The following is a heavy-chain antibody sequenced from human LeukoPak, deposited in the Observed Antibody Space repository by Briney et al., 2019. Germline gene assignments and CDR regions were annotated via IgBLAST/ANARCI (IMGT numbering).Heavy chain of an antibody. Sequence: ASVKVSCKASGYTFTSYYMHWVRQAPGQGLEWMGIINPSGGSTRYAQKFKGRVTMTRDTSTSTVYMELSSLRSEDTAVYYCARDRTTTHYDFWSGYLNSDDAFDIWGQGTMVTVSS. CDR3: ARDRTTTHYDFWSGYLNSDDAFDI. CDR1: GYTFTSYY. D-gene: IGHD3-3*01. CDR2: INPSGGST. J-gene: IGHJ3*02. V-gene: IGHV1-46*01.